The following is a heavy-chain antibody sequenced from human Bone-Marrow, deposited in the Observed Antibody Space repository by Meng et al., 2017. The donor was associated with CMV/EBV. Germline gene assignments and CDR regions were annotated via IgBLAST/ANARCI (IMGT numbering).Heavy chain of an antibody. Sequence: SLKISCAASGLTFDDYAMHWVRQAPGKGLEWVSGITWNSGSIDYADSVKGRFTISRDNAKNSLYVQMNSLRAEDTALYYCAKEAYCSSTSCYAGRGAFDIWGQGTMVTVSS. D-gene: IGHD2-2*01. CDR3: AKEAYCSSTSCYAGRGAFDI. J-gene: IGHJ3*02. CDR2: ITWNSGSI. CDR1: GLTFDDYA. V-gene: IGHV3-9*01.